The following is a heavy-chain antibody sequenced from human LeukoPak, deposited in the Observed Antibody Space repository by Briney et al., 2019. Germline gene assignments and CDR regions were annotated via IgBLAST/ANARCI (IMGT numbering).Heavy chain of an antibody. CDR1: GCSFSSYA. CDR3: ARGGITIFGVVIHSDY. V-gene: IGHV3-23*01. D-gene: IGHD3-3*01. Sequence: GGSMSLSWAASGCSFSSYAMTWVRKAPGKGLEWVTSISGSDAGTHYADSVKGRFTTSRDNAKNSLYLQMNSLRAEDTALYYCARGGITIFGVVIHSDYWGQGTLVTVSS. CDR2: ISGSDAGT. J-gene: IGHJ4*02.